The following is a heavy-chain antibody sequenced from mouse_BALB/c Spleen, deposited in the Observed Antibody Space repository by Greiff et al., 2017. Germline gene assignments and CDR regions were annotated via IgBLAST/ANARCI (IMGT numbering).Heavy chain of an antibody. CDR1: GYTFTDYE. CDR3: TRTGNYGYYAMDY. V-gene: IGHV1-15*01. CDR2: IDPETGGT. J-gene: IGHJ4*01. D-gene: IGHD2-1*01. Sequence: VQGVESGAELVRPGASVTLSCKASGYTFTDYEMHWVKQTPVHGLEWIGAIDPETGGTAYNQKFKGKATLTADKSSSTAYMELRSLTSEDSAVYYCTRTGNYGYYAMDYWGQGTSVTVSS.